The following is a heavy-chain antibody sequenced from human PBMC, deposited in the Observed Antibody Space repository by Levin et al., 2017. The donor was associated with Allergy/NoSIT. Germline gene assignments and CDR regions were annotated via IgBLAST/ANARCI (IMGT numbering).Heavy chain of an antibody. CDR2: IYWDDDK. D-gene: IGHD3-10*01. J-gene: IGHJ3*02. V-gene: IGHV2-5*02. Sequence: SGPTLVKPTQTLTLTCTFSGFSLNTSAVGVGWIRPPPGKALEWLALIYWDDDKRYSSSLENRLTITKDTSKKQVVLIMTNMDPVDTATYYCAHTYYGSGSGAFDIWRQGTMVPVSS. CDR1: GFSLNTSAVG. CDR3: AHTYYGSGSGAFDI.